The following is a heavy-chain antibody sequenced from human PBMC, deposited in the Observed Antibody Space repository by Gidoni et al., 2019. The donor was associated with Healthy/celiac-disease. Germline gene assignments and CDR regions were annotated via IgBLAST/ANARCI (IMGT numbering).Heavy chain of an antibody. CDR3: ASGVVGATGQQLVPDYYYYGMDV. V-gene: IGHV1-69*01. Sequence: QVQLVQSGAEVKKPGSSVKVSCKASGGTFSSYAISWVRQAPGQGLEWVGGIVPIFGTANYAQKFQGRVTITADESTRTAYMELSSLRSEDTAVYYCASGVVGATGQQLVPDYYYYGMDVWGQGTTVTVSS. J-gene: IGHJ6*02. CDR2: IVPIFGTA. D-gene: IGHD6-13*01. CDR1: GGTFSSYA.